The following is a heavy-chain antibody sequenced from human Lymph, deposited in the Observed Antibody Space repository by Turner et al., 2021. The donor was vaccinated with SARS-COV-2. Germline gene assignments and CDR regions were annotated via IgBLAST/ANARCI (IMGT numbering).Heavy chain of an antibody. Sequence: QVQLVQSGAEVKKPGSSVQVSCKASGGTFSSYAISWVRQAPGQGLEWMGGIIPMLDIANYAQKFQGRVTITEDKSTSTAYMELSSLRSEDTAVYYCARDVTGPLGYWGQGTLVTVSS. V-gene: IGHV1-69*10. CDR3: ARDVTGPLGY. J-gene: IGHJ4*02. CDR1: GGTFSSYA. D-gene: IGHD1-20*01. CDR2: IIPMLDIA.